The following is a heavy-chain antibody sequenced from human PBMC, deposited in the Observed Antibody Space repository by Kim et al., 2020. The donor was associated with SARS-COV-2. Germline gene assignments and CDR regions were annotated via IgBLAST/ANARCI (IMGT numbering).Heavy chain of an antibody. D-gene: IGHD2-2*01. V-gene: IGHV1-2*02. CDR2: INPNSGGT. CDR1: GYTFTGYY. CDR3: ARESSRDIVVVPAAAQGWFDP. Sequence: ASVKVSCKASGYTFTGYYMHWVRQAPGQGLEWMGWINPNSGGTNYAQKFQGRVTMTRDTSISTAYMELSRLRSDDTAVYYCARESSRDIVVVPAAAQGWFDPWGQGTLVTVSS. J-gene: IGHJ5*02.